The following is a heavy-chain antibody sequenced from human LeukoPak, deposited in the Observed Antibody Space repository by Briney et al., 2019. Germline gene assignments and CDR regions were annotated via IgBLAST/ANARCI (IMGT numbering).Heavy chain of an antibody. CDR1: GFTFSSYG. D-gene: IGHD6-13*01. V-gene: IGHV3-20*01. Sequence: RPGGSLRLSCAVSGFTFSSYGMHWVRQAPGKGLEWVSGINWNGGSTGYADSVKGRFTISRDNAKNSLYLQMNSLRAEDTALYHCARNLYSSSPLTGNDYWGQGTLVTVSS. J-gene: IGHJ4*02. CDR2: INWNGGST. CDR3: ARNLYSSSPLTGNDY.